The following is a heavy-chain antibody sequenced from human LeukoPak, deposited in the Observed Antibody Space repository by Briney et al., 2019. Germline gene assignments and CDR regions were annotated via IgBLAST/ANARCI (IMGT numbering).Heavy chain of an antibody. CDR3: ARLPRGIAAAGQGDFDY. Sequence: PSETLSLTCTVSGGSISSYYWSWIRQPPGKGLEWIGYIYTSGSTNYNPSLKSRVTISVDTSKNQFSLQLSSVTAADTAVYYCARLPRGIAAAGQGDFDYWGQGPLVTVSS. CDR1: GGSISSYY. CDR2: IYTSGST. J-gene: IGHJ4*02. D-gene: IGHD6-13*01. V-gene: IGHV4-4*09.